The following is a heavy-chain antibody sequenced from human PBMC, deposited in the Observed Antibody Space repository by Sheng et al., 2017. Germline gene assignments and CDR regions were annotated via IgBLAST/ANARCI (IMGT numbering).Heavy chain of an antibody. Sequence: QVQLVESGGGVVQPGRSLRLSCAASGFTFSDYGMHWVRQAPGKGLEWVAVIWFDGTKISYGDSVKGRFTISRDNPKNTLYLEMNSLRAEDTAVYYCAKGQSAYSKSFDCWGQGTLVTVSS. CDR3: AKGQSAYSKSFDC. CDR1: GFTFSDYG. J-gene: IGHJ4*02. D-gene: IGHD5-18*01. CDR2: IWFDGTKI. V-gene: IGHV3-33*06.